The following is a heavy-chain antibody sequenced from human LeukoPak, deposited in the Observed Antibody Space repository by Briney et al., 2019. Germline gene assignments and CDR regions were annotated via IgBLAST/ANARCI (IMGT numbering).Heavy chain of an antibody. CDR1: GYTFTGYY. J-gene: IGHJ3*02. V-gene: IGHV1-46*01. D-gene: IGHD6-6*01. CDR3: ATDSSSYDAFDI. Sequence: GASVKVSCKASGYTFTGYYMHWVRQAPEQGLEWMGIINPSGGSTSYAQKFQGRVTMTRDTSTSTVYMELSSLRSEDTAVYYCATDSSSYDAFDIWGQGTMVTVSS. CDR2: INPSGGST.